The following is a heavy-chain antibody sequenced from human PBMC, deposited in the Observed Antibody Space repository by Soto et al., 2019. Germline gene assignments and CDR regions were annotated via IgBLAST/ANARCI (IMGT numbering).Heavy chain of an antibody. CDR1: GFTFSSYA. CDR2: ISYDGSDK. J-gene: IGHJ3*02. V-gene: IGHV3-30-3*01. Sequence: QAKLVESGGGVVQPGRSLRLSCVGSGFTFSSYAMHWVRQAPGKGLEWVAVISYDGSDKYYADSVKGRFTISRDKSKNTLYLQMNSLRTEDTAVYYCARHPVGITMRLVAFDIWGQGTMVTVSS. D-gene: IGHD3-22*01. CDR3: ARHPVGITMRLVAFDI.